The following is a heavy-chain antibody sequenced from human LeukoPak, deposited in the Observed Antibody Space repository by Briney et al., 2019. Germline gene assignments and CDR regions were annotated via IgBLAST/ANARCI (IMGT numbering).Heavy chain of an antibody. Sequence: ASVKVSCKASGYTFTGYYMHWVRQAPGQGLEWMGWINPNSGGTNYAQKFQGRVTMTRDTSISTAYMELSRLRSDDTAVYYCANFLRYFDWSIQGAFDIWGQGTMVTVSS. CDR2: INPNSGGT. D-gene: IGHD3-9*01. J-gene: IGHJ3*02. CDR3: ANFLRYFDWSIQGAFDI. V-gene: IGHV1-2*02. CDR1: GYTFTGYY.